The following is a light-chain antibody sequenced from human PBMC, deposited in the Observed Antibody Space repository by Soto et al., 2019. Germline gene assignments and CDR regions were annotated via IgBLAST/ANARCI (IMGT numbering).Light chain of an antibody. CDR2: EVN. J-gene: IGLJ2*01. CDR3: NSYTSSSTRV. Sequence: QSALTQPASVSGSPGQSITISCTGTSSDVGGYNYVSWYQQHPGKAPKLMIYEVNNRPSGVSNRFSGSKSGNTASLTISGIQAEDEANYYCNSYTSSSTRVFGGGTKVTVL. CDR1: SSDVGGYNY. V-gene: IGLV2-14*01.